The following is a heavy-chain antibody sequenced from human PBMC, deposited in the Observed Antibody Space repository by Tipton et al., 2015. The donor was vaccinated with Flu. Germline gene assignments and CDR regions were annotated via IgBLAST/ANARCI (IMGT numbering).Heavy chain of an antibody. CDR3: ATSGAARRFNY. CDR2: INHSGSS. Sequence: SLRLSCAVSGGSVRTDDWWSWLRQSPVRGLEWIGEINHSGSSTYSPSLTRRVTMSIDKSKNQFSLNLTSVTAADTAVYYCATSGAARRFNYWGQGVLVTVSS. CDR1: GGSVRTDDW. J-gene: IGHJ4*02. D-gene: IGHD6-6*01. V-gene: IGHV4-4*02.